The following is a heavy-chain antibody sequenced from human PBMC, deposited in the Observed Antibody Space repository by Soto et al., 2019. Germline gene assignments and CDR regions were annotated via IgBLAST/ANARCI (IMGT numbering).Heavy chain of an antibody. CDR1: VYTFTRYW. D-gene: IGHD3-9*01. J-gene: IGHJ4*02. Sequence: PGESLKISCEGSVYTFTRYWIGWVRQIPGKGLEWMGIIYPSDSDAKYSPSFEGQVTISADESISTAYLRWNSLKASDTAMYYCARRYYDILTGYYYFDYWGQGTLVTVSS. CDR3: ARRYYDILTGYYYFDY. CDR2: IYPSDSDA. V-gene: IGHV5-51*01.